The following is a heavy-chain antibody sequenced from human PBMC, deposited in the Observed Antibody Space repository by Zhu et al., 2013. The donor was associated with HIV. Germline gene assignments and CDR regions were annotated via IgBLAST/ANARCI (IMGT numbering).Heavy chain of an antibody. V-gene: IGHV1-46*01. CDR3: ARASRVELRTGGYYMDV. J-gene: IGHJ6*03. Sequence: VLVWAEVRSWAHEGSCKASGYTFTSYYLHWVRQAPGQGLEWMGIINPSGGSTSYAQKFQGRVTMTRDTSTSTVYMELSSLRSEDTAVYYCARASRVELRTGGYYMDVWGKGTTVTVSS. CDR2: INPSGGST. D-gene: IGHD2-8*02. CDR1: GYTFTSYY.